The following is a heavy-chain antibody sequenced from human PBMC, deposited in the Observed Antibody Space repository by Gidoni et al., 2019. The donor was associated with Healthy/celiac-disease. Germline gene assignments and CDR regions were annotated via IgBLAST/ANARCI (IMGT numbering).Heavy chain of an antibody. CDR1: GGSFSGSY. V-gene: IGHV4-34*01. CDR3: ARGTKLGYCSGGSCPKYYFDY. D-gene: IGHD2-15*01. Sequence: QVQLQQWGAGLLKPSETLSLTCAVYGGSFSGSYWSWIRQPPGKGLEWIGEINHSGSTNYNPSLKSRVTISVDTSKNQFSLKLSSVTAADTAVYYCARGTKLGYCSGGSCPKYYFDYWGQGTLVTVSS. J-gene: IGHJ4*02. CDR2: INHSGST.